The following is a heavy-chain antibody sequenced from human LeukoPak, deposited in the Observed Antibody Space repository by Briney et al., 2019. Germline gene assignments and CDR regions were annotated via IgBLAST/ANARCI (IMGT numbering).Heavy chain of an antibody. D-gene: IGHD2-2*01. V-gene: IGHV3-33*01. Sequence: PRGSLRFSCAASGFTFRSYGMHWVRQAPGKGLEWVAVIWYDGSNKYYADSVKGRFTISRDNSKNTLYLQMNSLRAEDTAVYYCARADIVVVPAAPTSYYYYGMDVWGQGTTVTVSS. J-gene: IGHJ6*02. CDR1: GFTFRSYG. CDR2: IWYDGSNK. CDR3: ARADIVVVPAAPTSYYYYGMDV.